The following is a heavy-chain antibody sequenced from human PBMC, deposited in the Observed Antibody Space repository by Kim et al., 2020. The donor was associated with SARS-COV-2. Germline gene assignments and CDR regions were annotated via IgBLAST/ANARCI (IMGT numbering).Heavy chain of an antibody. CDR3: AREYGSGSYYRDYYFDY. J-gene: IGHJ4*02. D-gene: IGHD3-10*01. V-gene: IGHV4-34*01. Sequence: LKSRVTISVDTSKNQFSLKLSSVTAADTAVYYCAREYGSGSYYRDYYFDYWGQGTLVTVSS.